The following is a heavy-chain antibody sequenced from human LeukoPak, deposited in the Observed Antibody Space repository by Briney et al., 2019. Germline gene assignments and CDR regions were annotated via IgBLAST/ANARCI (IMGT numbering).Heavy chain of an antibody. D-gene: IGHD2-2*01. V-gene: IGHV3-11*04. CDR1: GFTFSDYY. CDR2: ISGSGSTI. J-gene: IGHJ4*02. Sequence: GGSLRLSCAASGFTFSDYYMSWLRQAPGKGLEWVSYISGSGSTIYYADSVKGRFTISRDNAHNSLYLQMNSLRAEDTAVYYCARDPLYCSSTSCYDYWGQGTLVTVSS. CDR3: ARDPLYCSSTSCYDY.